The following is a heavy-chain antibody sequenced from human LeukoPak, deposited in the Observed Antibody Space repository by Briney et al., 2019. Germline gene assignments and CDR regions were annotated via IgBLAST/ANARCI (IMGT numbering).Heavy chain of an antibody. J-gene: IGHJ4*02. CDR2: INPNSGGT. V-gene: IGHV1-2*02. D-gene: IGHD6-19*01. CDR3: EAIAVAGYYFDY. CDR1: GYTFTGYY. Sequence: ASVKVTCKASGYTFTGYYMHWVRQAPGQGLEWMGWINPNSGGTNYAQKFQGRVTMTRDTSISTAYMKLSRLRSDDTAVYYCEAIAVAGYYFDYWGQGTLVTVPS.